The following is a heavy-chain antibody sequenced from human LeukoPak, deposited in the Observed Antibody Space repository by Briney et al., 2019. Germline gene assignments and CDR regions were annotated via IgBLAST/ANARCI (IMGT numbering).Heavy chain of an antibody. CDR3: ARGHSGDYGDYDWFDP. V-gene: IGHV3-74*01. CDR1: GFTFSSYW. Sequence: GGSLRLSCAASGFTFSSYWMHWVRHAPGKGLVWFSRINSDGSSTSYADSVKGRFTISRDNAKNTLYLQMNSLRAEDTAVYYCARGHSGDYGDYDWFDPWGQGTLVTVSS. D-gene: IGHD4-17*01. J-gene: IGHJ5*02. CDR2: INSDGSST.